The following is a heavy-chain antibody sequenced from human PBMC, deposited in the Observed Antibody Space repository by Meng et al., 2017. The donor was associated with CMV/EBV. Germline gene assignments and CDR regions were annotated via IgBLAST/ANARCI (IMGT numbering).Heavy chain of an antibody. CDR2: IYYSGST. D-gene: IGHD2-2*01. V-gene: IGHV4-39*01. J-gene: IGHJ4*02. CDR3: AINAYVVVPAATDYFDY. Sequence: SETLSLTCTVSGGSISSSSYYWGWIRQPPGKGLEWIGSIYYSGSTYYNPSLKSRVTISVDTSKNQFSLKLSSVTAADTAVYYCAINAYVVVPAATDYFDYWGQGTLVTVSS. CDR1: GGSISSSSYY.